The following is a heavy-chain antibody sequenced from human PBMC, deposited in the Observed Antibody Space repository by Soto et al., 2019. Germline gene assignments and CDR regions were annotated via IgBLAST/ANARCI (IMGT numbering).Heavy chain of an antibody. D-gene: IGHD6-13*01. V-gene: IGHV1-18*04. CDR1: GYTFTSYY. Sequence: ASVKVSCKASGYTFTSYYMHWVRQAPGQGLEWMGWISAYNGNTNYAQKLQGRVTMTTDTSTSTAYMELRSLRSDDTAVYYCARDEIGVAAAVYYYYGMDVWGQGTTVTVSS. CDR3: ARDEIGVAAAVYYYYGMDV. CDR2: ISAYNGNT. J-gene: IGHJ6*02.